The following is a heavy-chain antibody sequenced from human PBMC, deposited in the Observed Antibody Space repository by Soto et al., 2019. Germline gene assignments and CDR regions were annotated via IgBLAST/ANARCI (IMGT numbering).Heavy chain of an antibody. CDR1: GGDFSGYD. J-gene: IGHJ4*02. Sequence: SETLSLTCAVYGGDFSGYDWSWIRQHPGKGLEWIGEINHSGSTNYNPSLKSRVTISVDTSKNQFSLKLSSVTAADTAVYYCARGTRGYSSGWYDYWGQGTLVTVSS. V-gene: IGHV4-34*01. CDR2: INHSGST. D-gene: IGHD6-19*01. CDR3: ARGTRGYSSGWYDY.